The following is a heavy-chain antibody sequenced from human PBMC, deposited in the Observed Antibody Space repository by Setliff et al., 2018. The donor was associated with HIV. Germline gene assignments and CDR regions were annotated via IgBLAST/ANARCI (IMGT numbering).Heavy chain of an antibody. J-gene: IGHJ4*02. CDR3: ARVVRDNSGWSSYYFDY. D-gene: IGHD6-19*01. CDR1: GESFSGFY. Sequence: SETLSLTCAVYGESFSGFYWSWIRQPPGKGLEWIGEINDSGSTNYNPSLKSRVTTSVATSKKPLSLRLTSVTAADTAVYYCARVVRDNSGWSSYYFDYWGQGTLVTVSS. V-gene: IGHV4-34*01. CDR2: INDSGST.